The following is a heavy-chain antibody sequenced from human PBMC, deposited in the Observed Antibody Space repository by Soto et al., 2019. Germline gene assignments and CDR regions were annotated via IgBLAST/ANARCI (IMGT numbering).Heavy chain of an antibody. CDR3: ARHPRAVRQAEYYYGMDV. Sequence: SETLSLTRTVSGGSISSSSYYWGWIRQPPGKGLEWIGSIYYSGSTYYNPSLKSRVTISVDTSKNQFSLKLSSVTAADTAVYYCARHPRAVRQAEYYYGMDVWGQGTTVTVSS. V-gene: IGHV4-39*01. CDR2: IYYSGST. CDR1: GGSISSSSYY. J-gene: IGHJ6*02.